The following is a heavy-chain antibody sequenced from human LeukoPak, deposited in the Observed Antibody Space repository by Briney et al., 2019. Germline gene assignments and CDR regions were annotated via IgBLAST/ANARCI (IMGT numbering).Heavy chain of an antibody. Sequence: PGGSLRLSCSASGFTFSNYAMHWVRQAPGKGLEYVSVISSNGGYTYYADSVKGRFTISRDNSKNTVFLQMGSLRTEDMAVYYCARGEPDCAGDCPYWYLDLWGRGTLVTVSS. CDR3: ARGEPDCAGDCPYWYLDL. V-gene: IGHV3-64*02. CDR1: GFTFSNYA. D-gene: IGHD2-21*02. CDR2: ISSNGGYT. J-gene: IGHJ2*01.